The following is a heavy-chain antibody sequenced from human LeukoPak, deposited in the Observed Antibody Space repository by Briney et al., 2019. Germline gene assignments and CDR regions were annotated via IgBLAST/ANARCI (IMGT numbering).Heavy chain of an antibody. Sequence: SQALSLTCAISGDSVSSNIAAWKWLRQSPSGGLEGLGRTYYRSKWDKDNAPYVKSRITINPDTSKSQFALQLNAVSREDTAVYYCAGGSGLGRAAYFDYWGQGSLVTVSS. J-gene: IGHJ4*02. CDR1: GDSVSSNIAA. CDR3: AGGSGLGRAAYFDY. CDR2: TYYRSKWDK. V-gene: IGHV6-1*01. D-gene: IGHD3-10*01.